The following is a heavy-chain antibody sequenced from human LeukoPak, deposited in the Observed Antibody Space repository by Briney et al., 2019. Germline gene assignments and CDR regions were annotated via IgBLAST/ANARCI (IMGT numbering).Heavy chain of an antibody. CDR2: ISSSSSTI. CDR1: GFTFSSYS. Sequence: GGSLRLSCAASGFTFSSYSMNWVRQAPGKGLEWVSYISSSSSTIYYADSVKGRFTISRDNAKNSLYLQMNSLRAEDTAVYYCARESRHNAFDIWGQGTMVTVSS. V-gene: IGHV3-48*01. CDR3: ARESRHNAFDI. D-gene: IGHD1-14*01. J-gene: IGHJ3*02.